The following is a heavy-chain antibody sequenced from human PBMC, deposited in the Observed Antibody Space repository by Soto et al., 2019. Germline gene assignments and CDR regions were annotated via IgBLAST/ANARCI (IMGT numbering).Heavy chain of an antibody. D-gene: IGHD2-8*01. J-gene: IGHJ6*02. Sequence: ASVKFSCKASGYSFTDYHIHWVRQAPGQGLEWLGRINPKSGGTSTAQKFQGWVTMTTDTSISTASMELTRLASDDTAIYYCARGDSTDCSNGVCSFFYNHDMDVWGQGTTVTVSS. CDR3: ARGDSTDCSNGVCSFFYNHDMDV. CDR2: INPKSGGT. V-gene: IGHV1-2*04. CDR1: GYSFTDYH.